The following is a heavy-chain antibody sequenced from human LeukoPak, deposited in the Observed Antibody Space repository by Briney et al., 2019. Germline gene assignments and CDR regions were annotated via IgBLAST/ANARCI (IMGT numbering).Heavy chain of an antibody. J-gene: IGHJ6*03. CDR2: IYYSGST. V-gene: IGHV4-39*01. CDR3: ARAKREAYYYGSGSYMDV. D-gene: IGHD3-10*01. Sequence: SETLSLTCTVSGGSISSSSYYWGWIRQPPGKGLEWIGSIYYSGSTYYNPSLKSRVTISVDTSKNQFSLKLSSVTAADTAVYYCARAKREAYYYGSGSYMDVWGKGTTVTVSS. CDR1: GGSISSSSYY.